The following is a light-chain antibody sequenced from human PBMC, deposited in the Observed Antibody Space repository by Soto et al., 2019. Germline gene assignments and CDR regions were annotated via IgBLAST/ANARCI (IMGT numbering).Light chain of an antibody. CDR2: SNN. CDR3: AAWDDSLNGPV. J-gene: IGLJ3*02. Sequence: QSVLTQPPSASGTPGQRVTMSCSGSSSNIGSNTVNWYQQLPGTAPKVLIYSNNQWPSGVPDRFSGSKSGTSASLAISGLQSEDEADYYCAAWDDSLNGPVFGGGTKLTVL. CDR1: SSNIGSNT. V-gene: IGLV1-44*01.